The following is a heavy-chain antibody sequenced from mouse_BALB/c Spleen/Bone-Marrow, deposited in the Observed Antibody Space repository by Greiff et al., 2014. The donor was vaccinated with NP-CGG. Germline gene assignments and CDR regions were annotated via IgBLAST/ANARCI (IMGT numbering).Heavy chain of an antibody. Sequence: EVQLQQSGAELVKPGASVKLSCTASGFNIKDTYMHWVKQRPEQGLEWIGRIDPANGNTKYDPKFQGKATITANSSSNTAYLQRSSLTSEDTAVYYCASSMITNAMDYWGQGTSVTVSS. V-gene: IGHV14-3*02. CDR1: GFNIKDTY. J-gene: IGHJ4*01. D-gene: IGHD2-4*01. CDR3: ASSMITNAMDY. CDR2: IDPANGNT.